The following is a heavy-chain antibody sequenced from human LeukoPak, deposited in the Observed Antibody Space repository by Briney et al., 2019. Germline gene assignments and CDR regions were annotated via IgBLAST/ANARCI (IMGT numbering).Heavy chain of an antibody. CDR1: GYTFSNYY. J-gene: IGHJ4*02. CDR3: ARPLEYSSSSGFDY. D-gene: IGHD6-6*01. CDR2: INPKNGGT. V-gene: IGHV1-2*02. Sequence: ASVKVSCKPSGYTFSNYYIHWMRQAPGQGLEWMGWINPKNGGTKYAQTFQGRVTMTWDTSISTAYMELSRLTSDDTAVYYCARPLEYSSSSGFDYWGQGTLVTVSS.